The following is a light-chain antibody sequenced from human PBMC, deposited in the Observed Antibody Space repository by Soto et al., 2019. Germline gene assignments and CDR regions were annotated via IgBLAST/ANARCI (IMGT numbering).Light chain of an antibody. J-gene: IGKJ1*01. V-gene: IGKV2-24*01. CDR1: QSLVHSDGNTY. Sequence: DIVRTQSPLSMPVTPGQPASFSCGSSQSLVHSDGNTYLSWYHQRQGQPPRLXXYKVSMRFSGVPDRFSGSGAGTDGTMKINRVHEEDGRVYYGMQETHIPWTFGQGTKVDIK. CDR2: KVS. CDR3: MQETHIPWT.